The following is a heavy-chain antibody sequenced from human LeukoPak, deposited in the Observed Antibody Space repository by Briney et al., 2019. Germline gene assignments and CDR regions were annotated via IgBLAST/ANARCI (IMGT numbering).Heavy chain of an antibody. CDR2: INWNGGST. Sequence: GGSLTHACAASGFTLDELGMSWVRQAPGKGLEWVSGINWNGGSTGYADSVKGRFTISRDNAKNSLYLQMNSLRAEDTALYYYARARSTGYYVPDFWGQRTLVTVSS. J-gene: IGHJ4*02. V-gene: IGHV3-20*04. CDR1: GFTLDELG. D-gene: IGHD3-9*01. CDR3: ARARSTGYYVPDF.